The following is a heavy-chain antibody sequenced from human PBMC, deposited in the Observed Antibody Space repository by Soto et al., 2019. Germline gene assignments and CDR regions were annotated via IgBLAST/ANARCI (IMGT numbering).Heavy chain of an antibody. CDR2: INPATGAA. CDR1: GYPVTAYY. Sequence: QLHLVQSGAVVKKPGASVTVSCSASGYPVTAYYMHWVRQAPGRGLEWMGGINPATGAAKYTQTFRSRVTRTRDPSTSTVFMELSGLTSEDTAVFYCARGGGVGVAGSAAFDMWGQGTLVTVSS. V-gene: IGHV1-2*02. J-gene: IGHJ3*02. CDR3: ARGGGVGVAGSAAFDM. D-gene: IGHD3-3*01.